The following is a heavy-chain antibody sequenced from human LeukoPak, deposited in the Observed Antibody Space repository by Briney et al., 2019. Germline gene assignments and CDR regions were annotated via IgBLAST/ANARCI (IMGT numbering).Heavy chain of an antibody. CDR3: ARDGQATGTTLGY. V-gene: IGHV1-3*01. Sequence: GASVKVSCKASGYTFTSYAMHWVRQAPGRRLEWMGWINAGNGNTKYSQKFQGRVTITRDTSASTAYMELSSLRSEDTAVYYCARDGQATGTTLGYWGQGTLVTVSS. CDR2: INAGNGNT. CDR1: GYTFTSYA. J-gene: IGHJ4*02. D-gene: IGHD1-1*01.